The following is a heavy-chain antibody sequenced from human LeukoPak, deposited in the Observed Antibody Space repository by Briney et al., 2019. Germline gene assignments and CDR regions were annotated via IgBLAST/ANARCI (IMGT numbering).Heavy chain of an antibody. D-gene: IGHD3-22*01. CDR3: ASEIITMIVGRPDAFDI. J-gene: IGHJ3*02. Sequence: QPGGSLRLSCAASGFTFSSYAMSWVRQAPGKGLEWVAVIWYDGSNKYYADSVKGRFTISRDNSKNTLYLQMNSLRAEDTAVYYCASEIITMIVGRPDAFDIWGQGTMVTVSS. V-gene: IGHV3-33*08. CDR2: IWYDGSNK. CDR1: GFTFSSYA.